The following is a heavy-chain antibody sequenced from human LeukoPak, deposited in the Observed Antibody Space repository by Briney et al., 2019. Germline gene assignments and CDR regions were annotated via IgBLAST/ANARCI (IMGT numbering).Heavy chain of an antibody. J-gene: IGHJ6*02. D-gene: IGHD6-13*01. CDR3: ARDGLEDVRHSSNWNVAYKYNGMDV. Sequence: ASVKVSCKASGYTFSTYGVSWVRQAPGQGLEWIGWISGYSGHTNYVQKLQDRLTLTRDTSTTTVYMELTSLISDDTAVYFCARDGLEDVRHSSNWNVAYKYNGMDVWGQGTTVIVSS. V-gene: IGHV1-18*01. CDR1: GYTFSTYG. CDR2: ISGYSGHT.